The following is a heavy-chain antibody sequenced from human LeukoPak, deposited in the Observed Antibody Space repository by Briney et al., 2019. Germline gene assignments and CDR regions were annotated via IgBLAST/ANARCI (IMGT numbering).Heavy chain of an antibody. CDR2: INHSGST. V-gene: IGHV4-34*01. D-gene: IGHD5-18*01. J-gene: IGHJ4*02. Sequence: SETLSLTCAVYGGSFSGYYWSWIRKPPGKWLEWIGEINHSGSTNYNPSLKSRVYISVDTSKNQFSLKLSSVTGADTAVYYCARGRRGYIYGHFDYWGQGTLVTVSS. CDR1: GGSFSGYY. CDR3: ARGRRGYIYGHFDY.